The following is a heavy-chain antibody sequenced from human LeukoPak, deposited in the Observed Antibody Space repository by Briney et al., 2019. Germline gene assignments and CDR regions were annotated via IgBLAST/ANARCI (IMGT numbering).Heavy chain of an antibody. CDR2: ISGSGSST. D-gene: IGHD6-19*01. V-gene: IGHV3-23*01. J-gene: IGHJ4*02. CDR3: AKDRGSSAWCPHDY. Sequence: GGSLRLSCAASGFTFSSYAMSWVRQAPGKGLEWVSTISGSGSSTYYADSVKGRFTISRDNSKNTLYLQMNSLRAEDTAVYYCAKDRGSSAWCPHDYWGQGTLVTVSS. CDR1: GFTFSSYA.